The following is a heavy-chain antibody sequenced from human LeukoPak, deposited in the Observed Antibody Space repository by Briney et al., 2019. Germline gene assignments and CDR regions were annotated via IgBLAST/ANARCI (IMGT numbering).Heavy chain of an antibody. CDR2: INSSSSTI. Sequence: GGSLRLSCAASGFTFSSYSMNWVRQAPGKGLEWVSYINSSSSTIYYADSVKGRFTISRDNAKNSLYLQMNSLRDEDTAVYYCARDGMVRGVIIWDAFDIWGQGTMVTVSS. CDR1: GFTFSSYS. CDR3: ARDGMVRGVIIWDAFDI. J-gene: IGHJ3*02. V-gene: IGHV3-48*02. D-gene: IGHD3-10*01.